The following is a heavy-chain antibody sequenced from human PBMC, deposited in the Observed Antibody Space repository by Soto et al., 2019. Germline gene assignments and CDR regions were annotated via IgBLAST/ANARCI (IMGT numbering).Heavy chain of an antibody. Sequence: ASETLSLTFAVSGGSISSGGYSWSWIRQPPGKGLEWIGYIYHSGSTYYNPSLKSRVTISVDRSKNQFSLKLSSVTAADTAVYYCATGIYSGYDSKDFFFDYWGQGTLVTVSS. V-gene: IGHV4-30-2*01. D-gene: IGHD5-12*01. CDR2: IYHSGST. J-gene: IGHJ4*02. CDR1: GGSISSGGYS. CDR3: ATGIYSGYDSKDFFFDY.